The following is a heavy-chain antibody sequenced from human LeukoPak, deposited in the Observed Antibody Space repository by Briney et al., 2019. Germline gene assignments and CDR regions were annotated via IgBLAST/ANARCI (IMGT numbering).Heavy chain of an antibody. CDR2: IYYSGST. V-gene: IGHV4-59*01. CDR3: ARGKTYYYDSSGPNGWFDP. Sequence: SETLSLTCTVSGGSISSYYWSWIRQPPGKGLEWIGYIYYSGSTNYNPSLKSRVTISVDTSKNQFSLKLSSVTAADTAVYYYARGKTYYYDSSGPNGWFDPWGQGALVTVSS. CDR1: GGSISSYY. J-gene: IGHJ5*02. D-gene: IGHD3-22*01.